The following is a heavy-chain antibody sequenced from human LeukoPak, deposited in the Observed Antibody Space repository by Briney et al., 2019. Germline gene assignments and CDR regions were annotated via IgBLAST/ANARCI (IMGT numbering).Heavy chain of an antibody. V-gene: IGHV4-39*06. CDR3: AREPPMPAAFDP. J-gene: IGHJ5*02. CDR1: GGSITSSNYY. CDR2: MYYSGST. D-gene: IGHD6-13*01. Sequence: SDTLSLTCTVSGGSITSSNYYWGWIRQPPGRGLEWIGSMYYSGSTYYNPSLKSRVTRSLDTSKNPFALHLSPVTAADTAVYYGAREPPMPAAFDPGGQGTLVTVSS.